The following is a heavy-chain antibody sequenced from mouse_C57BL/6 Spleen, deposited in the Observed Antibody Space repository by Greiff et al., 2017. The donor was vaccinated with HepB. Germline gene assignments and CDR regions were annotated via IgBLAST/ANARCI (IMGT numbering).Heavy chain of an antibody. Sequence: VQLQQSDAELVKPGASVKISCKVSGYTFTDHTIHWMKQRPEQGLEWIGYIYPRDGSTKYNEKFKGKATLTADKSSSTAYMQLNSLTSEYSAVYFCARNYGSSIYAMDYWGQGTSVTVSS. CDR3: ARNYGSSIYAMDY. V-gene: IGHV1-78*01. CDR1: GYTFTDHT. D-gene: IGHD1-1*01. J-gene: IGHJ4*01. CDR2: IYPRDGST.